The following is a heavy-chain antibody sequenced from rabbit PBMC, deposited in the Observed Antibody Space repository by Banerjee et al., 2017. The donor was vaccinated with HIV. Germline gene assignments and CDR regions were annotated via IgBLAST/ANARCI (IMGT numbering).Heavy chain of an antibody. CDR3: ARDPPKSAAYGYDL. CDR2: IYAGDGST. Sequence: QEQLEESGGDLVKPGASLTLTCTASGFTLSSYWICWVRQAPGKGLEWIACIYAGDGSTDYASWAKGRFTISKTSSTTVTLQMTSLTAADTATYFCARDPPKSAAYGYDLWGPGTLVTVS. D-gene: IGHD6-1*01. J-gene: IGHJ4*01. CDR1: GFTLSSYW. V-gene: IGHV1S45*01.